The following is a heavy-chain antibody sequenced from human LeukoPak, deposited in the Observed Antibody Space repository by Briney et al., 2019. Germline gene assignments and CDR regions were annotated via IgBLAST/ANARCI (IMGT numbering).Heavy chain of an antibody. D-gene: IGHD3-10*02. CDR3: AKDGHVTYHYFHMDV. CDR1: GFTFSSYW. V-gene: IGHV3-7*03. Sequence: TGGSLRLSCAVSGFTFSSYWMSWVRQAPGKGLEWVADIKQDGSEKNYVDSVKGRVTISRDNAKNSLYLQMNDLRAEDTAIYYCAKDGHVTYHYFHMDVWGKGTTVTVSS. J-gene: IGHJ6*03. CDR2: IKQDGSEK.